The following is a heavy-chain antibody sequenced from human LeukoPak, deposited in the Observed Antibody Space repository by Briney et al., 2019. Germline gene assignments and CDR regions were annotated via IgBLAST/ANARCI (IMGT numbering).Heavy chain of an antibody. CDR3: ARDSSGWSRGGYYFDY. Sequence: ETLSLTCTVSGYSISSGYYWGWIRQPPGKGLEWVANTKQDGSEKYYVDSVKGRFTISRDNAKNSLYLQMNSLRAEDTAVYYCARDSSGWSRGGYYFDYWGQGTLVTVSS. CDR2: TKQDGSEK. J-gene: IGHJ4*02. V-gene: IGHV3-7*01. D-gene: IGHD6-19*01. CDR1: GYSISSGYY.